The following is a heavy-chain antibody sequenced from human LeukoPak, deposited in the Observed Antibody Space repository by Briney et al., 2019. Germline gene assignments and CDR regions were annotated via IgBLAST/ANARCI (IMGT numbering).Heavy chain of an antibody. V-gene: IGHV1-69*01. CDR1: GGTFSSYD. J-gene: IGHJ4*02. Sequence: ASVKVSCKASGGTFSSYDISWVRQAPGQGLEWMGGITPIFGTAKYAQKFQGRVTITAAESMSTAYMELSSLRSEDTAVYYCARGWLAETTVVTPYNYWGQGTLVTVSS. D-gene: IGHD4-23*01. CDR2: ITPIFGTA. CDR3: ARGWLAETTVVTPYNY.